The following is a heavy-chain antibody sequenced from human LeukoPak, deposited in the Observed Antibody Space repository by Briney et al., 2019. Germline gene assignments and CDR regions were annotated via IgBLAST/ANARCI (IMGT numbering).Heavy chain of an antibody. CDR1: GFTFGDYA. D-gene: IGHD3-16*01. CDR3: TRHYDYVWGSAENFDY. V-gene: IGHV3-49*03. Sequence: GGSLRLSCTASGFTFGDYAMSWFRQAPGKGLEWVGFIRSKAYGGTTEYAASVKGRFTISRDDSKSIAYLQMNSLETEDTAVYYCTRHYDYVWGSAENFDYWGQGTLVTVSS. J-gene: IGHJ4*02. CDR2: IRSKAYGGTT.